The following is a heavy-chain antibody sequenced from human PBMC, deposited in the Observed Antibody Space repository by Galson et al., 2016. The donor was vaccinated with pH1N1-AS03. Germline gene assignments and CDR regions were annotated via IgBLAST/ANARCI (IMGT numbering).Heavy chain of an antibody. D-gene: IGHD3-10*01. Sequence: SLRLSCAASGFTVGSNYMSWVRQAPGKGLEWVSVIYSGGTTFYADSVKGRFTISRDSSKNTLYLQMNSLGVEDTAVYYCVKLKGWYGEGYFQHWGQGTLVTVSS. V-gene: IGHV3-53*01. CDR2: IYSGGTT. CDR3: VKLKGWYGEGYFQH. J-gene: IGHJ1*01. CDR1: GFTVGSNY.